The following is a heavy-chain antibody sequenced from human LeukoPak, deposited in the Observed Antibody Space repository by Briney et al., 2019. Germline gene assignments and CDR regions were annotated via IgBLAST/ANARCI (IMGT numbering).Heavy chain of an antibody. J-gene: IGHJ5*01. V-gene: IGHV3-7*03. CDR1: EFTFSGYW. CDR2: INQDGSEK. D-gene: IGHD2-21*02. CDR3: SKDPNGDYIGAFDS. Sequence: PGGSLRLSCAASEFTFSGYWMNWVRQAPGKGPEWVANINQDGSEKHYVDSVKGRFTISRDNAKNSLFLQMNSLRVEDTALYYCSKDPNGDYIGAFDSWGQGTLVTVSS.